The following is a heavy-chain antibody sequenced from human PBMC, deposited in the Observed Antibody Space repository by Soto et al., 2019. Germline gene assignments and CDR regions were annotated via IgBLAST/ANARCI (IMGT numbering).Heavy chain of an antibody. J-gene: IGHJ4*02. CDR3: ARRQTIGYNRYFDS. Sequence: SVKVSCKASGGTFSSNPISWMRQAPGQGLEWMGGTIPTFGAGSYAQRFQGRLTITADKSTNTAYMELSSLRPEDTAVYYCARRQTIGYNRYFDSWGQGTLVTVSS. CDR2: TIPTFGAG. V-gene: IGHV1-69*06. D-gene: IGHD5-12*01. CDR1: GGTFSSNP.